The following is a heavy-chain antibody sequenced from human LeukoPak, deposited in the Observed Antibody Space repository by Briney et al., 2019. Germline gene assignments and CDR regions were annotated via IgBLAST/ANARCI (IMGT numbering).Heavy chain of an antibody. V-gene: IGHV4-59*01. J-gene: IGHJ5*02. D-gene: IGHD4-11*01. CDR3: ARYRGKTTVSSLDWFDP. CDR2: IHYSGST. CDR1: GGSISTYY. Sequence: SETLSLTCTVSGGSISTYYWSWIRQPPGKGLEWIAYIHYSGSTNYNPSLKSRVTISVDTSKNQFSLKLSSVTAADTAVYYCARYRGKTTVSSLDWFDPWGQGTLVTVSS.